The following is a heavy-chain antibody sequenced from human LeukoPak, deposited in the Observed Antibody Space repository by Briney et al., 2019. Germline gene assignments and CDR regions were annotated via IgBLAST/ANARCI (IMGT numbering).Heavy chain of an antibody. J-gene: IGHJ5*02. CDR1: GGSFSGYY. Sequence: SETLSLTCAVYGGSFSGYYWSWIRQPPGKGLEWIGEINHSGSTNYNPSLKSRVTISVDTSKNQFSLKLSSVTAADTAVYYCARSRRWNYVSWFDPWGQGTLVTVSS. CDR3: ARSRRWNYVSWFDP. V-gene: IGHV4-34*01. CDR2: INHSGST. D-gene: IGHD1-7*01.